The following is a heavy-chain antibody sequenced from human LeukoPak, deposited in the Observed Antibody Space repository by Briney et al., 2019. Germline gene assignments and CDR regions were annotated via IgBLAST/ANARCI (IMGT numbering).Heavy chain of an antibody. Sequence: PGGSLRLSCAASGFTFSSYAMSWVRQAPGKGLEWVSYISSSSSTIYYADSVKGRFTISRDNAKNSLYLQMNSLRDEDTAVYYCARDFYDSSGYSHDYWGQGTLVTVSS. CDR3: ARDFYDSSGYSHDY. V-gene: IGHV3-48*02. D-gene: IGHD3-22*01. CDR1: GFTFSSYA. CDR2: ISSSSSTI. J-gene: IGHJ4*02.